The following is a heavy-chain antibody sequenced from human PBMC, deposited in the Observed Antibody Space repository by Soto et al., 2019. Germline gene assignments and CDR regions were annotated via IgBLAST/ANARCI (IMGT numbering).Heavy chain of an antibody. Sequence: SETLSLTCTVSGGSISSSSYYWGWIRQPPGKGLEWIGSIYYSGSTYYNPSLKSRVTISVDTSKNQFSLKLSSVTAADTAVYYCARDGAAMEGSGSDNDYWGQGTLVTVSS. D-gene: IGHD3-10*01. V-gene: IGHV4-39*07. CDR1: GGSISSSSYY. J-gene: IGHJ4*02. CDR3: ARDGAAMEGSGSDNDY. CDR2: IYYSGST.